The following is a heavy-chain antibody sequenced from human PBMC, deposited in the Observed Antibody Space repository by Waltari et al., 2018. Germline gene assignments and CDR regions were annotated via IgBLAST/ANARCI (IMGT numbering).Heavy chain of an antibody. J-gene: IGHJ2*01. D-gene: IGHD3-22*01. Sequence: QVQLQESGPGLVKPSETLSLTCTVSGGSISSYYWSWIRQPPGKGLEWIGYIYYSGSTNYNPSLKSRVTISVDTSKNQFSLKLSSVTAADTAVYYCARIGYYYDSSGEDVSYWYFDLWGRGTLVTVSS. V-gene: IGHV4-59*01. CDR2: IYYSGST. CDR3: ARIGYYYDSSGEDVSYWYFDL. CDR1: GGSISSYY.